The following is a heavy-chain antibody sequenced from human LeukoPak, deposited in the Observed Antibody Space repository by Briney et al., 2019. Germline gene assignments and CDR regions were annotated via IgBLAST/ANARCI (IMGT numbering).Heavy chain of an antibody. CDR1: GFTVSSNY. J-gene: IGHJ6*02. V-gene: IGHV3-74*01. CDR2: INNDGSST. D-gene: IGHD2-2*01. Sequence: GGSLRLSCAASGFTVSSNYMSWVRQAPGKGLLWLSRINNDGSSTSYADSVKGRFTISRDNAKSTAHLQVTGLRAEDTAVYYCARDGPMYCSSTSCYGPYYYGMDVWGQGTTVTVSS. CDR3: ARDGPMYCSSTSCYGPYYYGMDV.